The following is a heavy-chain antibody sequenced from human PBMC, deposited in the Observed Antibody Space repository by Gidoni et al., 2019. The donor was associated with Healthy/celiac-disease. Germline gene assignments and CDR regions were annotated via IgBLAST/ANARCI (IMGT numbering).Heavy chain of an antibody. CDR3: AKAMGVGATGEHYYYGMDV. Sequence: EVQLLESGGGVGQPGGSRRHACAASGFTVRSYAMSWVRQAPGKGLEWVSAISGSGRSTYYADSVTGRFTLSRNHSKTTLYLQMNSLRAEDTAVYYCAKAMGVGATGEHYYYGMDVWGQGTTVTVSS. CDR1: GFTVRSYA. J-gene: IGHJ6*02. D-gene: IGHD1-26*01. CDR2: ISGSGRST. V-gene: IGHV3-23*01.